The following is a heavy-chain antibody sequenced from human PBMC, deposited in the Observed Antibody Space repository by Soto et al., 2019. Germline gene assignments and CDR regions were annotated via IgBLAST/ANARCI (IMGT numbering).Heavy chain of an antibody. CDR1: GGSIISGGYY. D-gene: IGHD2-2*01. V-gene: IGHV4-31*03. CDR3: ARDPVPAAGTNYYYYYGMDV. Sequence: PAETLSLTCTVSGGSIISGGYYWSGIRQRPGKGLEWIGYIYYSGSTYYNPSLKSRVTISVDTSKNQFSLKLSSVTAADTAVYYCARDPVPAAGTNYYYYYGMDVWGQGTTVTVSS. CDR2: IYYSGST. J-gene: IGHJ6*02.